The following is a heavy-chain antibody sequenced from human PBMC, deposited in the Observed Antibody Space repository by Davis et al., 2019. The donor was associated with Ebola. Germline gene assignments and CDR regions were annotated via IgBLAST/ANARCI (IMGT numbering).Heavy chain of an antibody. CDR1: GGSISSSSYY. J-gene: IGHJ3*02. V-gene: IGHV4-39*01. CDR3: ARALITIFGVVIANDAFDI. Sequence: SETLSLTCTVSGGSISSSSYYWGWIRQPPGKGLEWIGRIYYSGSTYYNPSLKRRVTISVDTSKNQFSLKLSSVTAADTAVYYCARALITIFGVVIANDAFDIWGQGTMVTVSS. D-gene: IGHD3-3*01. CDR2: IYYSGST.